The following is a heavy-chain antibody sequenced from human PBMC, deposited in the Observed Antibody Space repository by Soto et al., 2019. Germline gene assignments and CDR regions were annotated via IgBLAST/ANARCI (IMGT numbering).Heavy chain of an antibody. CDR3: ARCDYDILTGYYNGIDP. J-gene: IGHJ5*02. CDR2: INHSGST. Sequence: QVQLQQWGAGLLKPSETLSLTCAVYGGSFSGYYWSWIRQPPGKGLEWIGEINHSGSTNYNPSLKSRVTISVDTSKNQFSLKLSSVTAADTAVYYCARCDYDILTGYYNGIDPWGQGTLVTVSS. D-gene: IGHD3-9*01. CDR1: GGSFSGYY. V-gene: IGHV4-34*01.